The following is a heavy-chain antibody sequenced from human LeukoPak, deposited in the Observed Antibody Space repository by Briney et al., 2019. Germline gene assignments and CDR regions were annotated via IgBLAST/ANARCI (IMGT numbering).Heavy chain of an antibody. CDR2: IYSGGSI. Sequence: SGGSLRLSCAVSGLTFNSYWMSWVRQAPGEGLEWVTVIYSGGSIYYADSVKGRFTISRDNSKNTLYLQMNSLRAEDTAVYYCARGESFHLDYWGQGTLVTVSS. CDR1: GLTFNSYW. V-gene: IGHV3-53*01. J-gene: IGHJ4*02. CDR3: ARGESFHLDY.